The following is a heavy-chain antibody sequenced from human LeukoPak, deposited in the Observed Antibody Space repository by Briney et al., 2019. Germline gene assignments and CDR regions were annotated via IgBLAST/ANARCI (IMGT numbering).Heavy chain of an antibody. D-gene: IGHD5-12*01. CDR3: ASGPSGYENDAFDI. CDR1: GFTFSSYG. J-gene: IGHJ3*02. V-gene: IGHV3-30*02. Sequence: GGSLRLSCAASGFTFSSYGMHWVRQAPGKGLEWVAFIRYDGSNKYYADSVKGRFTISRDNSKNTLYLQMNSLRAEDTAVYYCASGPSGYENDAFDIWGQGIMVTVSS. CDR2: IRYDGSNK.